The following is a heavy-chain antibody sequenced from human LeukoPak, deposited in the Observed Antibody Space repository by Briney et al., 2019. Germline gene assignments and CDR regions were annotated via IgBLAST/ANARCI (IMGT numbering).Heavy chain of an antibody. CDR1: GFTFSDYY. D-gene: IGHD2-2*02. CDR3: ARDAHYTPESFVSNFDY. V-gene: IGHV3-11*06. CDR2: ISSSTGYT. J-gene: IGHJ4*02. Sequence: GGSLRLSCAASGFTFSDYYMSWISQAPGKGLEWVSYISSSTGYTYYADSVKGRFTISRDNAKNSLYLQMSSLRAEDTAVYYCARDAHYTPESFVSNFDYWGQGTLVTVSS.